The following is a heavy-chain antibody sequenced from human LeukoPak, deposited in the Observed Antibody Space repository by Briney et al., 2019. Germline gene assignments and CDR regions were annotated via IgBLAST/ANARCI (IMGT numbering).Heavy chain of an antibody. CDR2: ISYDGSNK. CDR3: TRPSYSSGWSFFDY. J-gene: IGHJ4*02. Sequence: GRSLRLSCAASGFTFSSYAMHWVRQAPGKGLEWVTVISYDGSNKYYADSVKGRFTISRDNSKNTLHLQMNSLRAEDTAVYYCTRPSYSSGWSFFDYWGQGTLVTVSS. CDR1: GFTFSSYA. V-gene: IGHV3-30*04. D-gene: IGHD6-19*01.